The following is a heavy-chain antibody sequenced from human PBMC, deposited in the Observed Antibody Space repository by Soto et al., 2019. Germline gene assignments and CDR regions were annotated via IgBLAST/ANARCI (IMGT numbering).Heavy chain of an antibody. J-gene: IGHJ4*02. Sequence: QLQLQESGPGQVRPSETLSLTCIVSGVSVTSYTWSWVRQPANKGLEWIGRVFSSVSATYNPSLKSRVSISMDTAENRISLKLDSVTAAEAGVYFCARDGMTTGDTWGPGTLVTVSS. CDR3: ARDGMTTGDT. D-gene: IGHD2-21*02. V-gene: IGHV4-4*07. CDR1: GVSVTSYT. CDR2: VFSSVSA.